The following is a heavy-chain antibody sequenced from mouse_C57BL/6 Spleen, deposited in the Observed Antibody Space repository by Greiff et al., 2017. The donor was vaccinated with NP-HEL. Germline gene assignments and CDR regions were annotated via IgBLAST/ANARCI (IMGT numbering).Heavy chain of an antibody. CDR1: GYTFTSYG. D-gene: IGHD1-1*01. CDR2: IYPRSGNT. J-gene: IGHJ2*01. V-gene: IGHV1-81*01. CDR3: DTTVVGY. Sequence: VQLQQSGAELARPGASVKLSCKASGYTFTSYGISWVKQRTGQGLEWIGEIYPRSGNTYYNEKFKGKATLTADKSSSTAYMELRSLTSEDAAVYFCDTTVVGYWGKGTTLTVSS.